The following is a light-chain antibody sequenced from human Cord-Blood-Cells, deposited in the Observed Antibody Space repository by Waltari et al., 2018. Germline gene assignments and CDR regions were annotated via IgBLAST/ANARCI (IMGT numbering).Light chain of an antibody. J-gene: IGKJ4*01. V-gene: IGKV1-9*01. CDR1: QGISSY. CDR2: AAS. CDR3: QKLNSYPLT. Sequence: IQLTQSPSSLSASVGDRVTITCRASQGISSYLAWYQQKPGKAPKLLIYAASTLQSGVTSRFSGSGSGTDFTLTISSLQAEDFATYYCQKLNSYPLTFGGGTKVEIK.